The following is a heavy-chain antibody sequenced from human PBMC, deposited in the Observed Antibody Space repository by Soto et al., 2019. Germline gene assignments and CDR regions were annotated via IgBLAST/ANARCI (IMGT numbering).Heavy chain of an antibody. CDR3: ARAIEGYCSGGSCYAMDV. CDR2: IYYSGST. CDR1: GGSISSYY. Sequence: SETLSLTCTVSGGSISSYYWSWIRQPPGKGLEWIGYIYYSGSTNYNPSLKSRVTISVDTSKNQFSLILSSVTAADTAVYYCARAIEGYCSGGSCYAMDVWGQGTTVTV. D-gene: IGHD2-15*01. V-gene: IGHV4-59*12. J-gene: IGHJ6*02.